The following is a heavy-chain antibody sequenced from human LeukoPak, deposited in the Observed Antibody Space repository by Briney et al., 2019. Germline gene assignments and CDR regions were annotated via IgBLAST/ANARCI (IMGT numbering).Heavy chain of an antibody. CDR2: ISSSSSYI. CDR1: GFTVSSNY. D-gene: IGHD1-26*01. J-gene: IGHJ6*03. CDR3: ARVGRLGAVSYYYMDV. V-gene: IGHV3-21*01. Sequence: PGGSLRLSCAASGFTVSSNYMSWVRQAPGKGLEWVSSISSSSSYIYYADSVKGRFTISRDNAKNSLYLQMNSLRAEDTAVYYCARVGRLGAVSYYYMDVWGKGTTVTVSS.